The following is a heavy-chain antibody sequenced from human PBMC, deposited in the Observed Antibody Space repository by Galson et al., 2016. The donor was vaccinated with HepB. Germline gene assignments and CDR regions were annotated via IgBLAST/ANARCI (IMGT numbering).Heavy chain of an antibody. D-gene: IGHD3-3*01. CDR2: ISDSDGST. CDR1: GFTLSNYV. J-gene: IGHJ6*02. V-gene: IGHV3-23*01. CDR3: AKDGSSSLRFLDLGRRKNYGMEV. Sequence: SLRLSCAASGFTLSNYVMSWVRQAPGKGLEWVSGISDSDGSTNYADSVKGRFTFSRDNSKNTLYLQMNSLRAEDTAVYYCAKDGSSSLRFLDLGRRKNYGMEVWGQGTTVTVSS.